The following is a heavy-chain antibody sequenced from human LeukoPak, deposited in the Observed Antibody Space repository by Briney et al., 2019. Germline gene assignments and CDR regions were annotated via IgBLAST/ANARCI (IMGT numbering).Heavy chain of an antibody. CDR2: IKDDGRQK. V-gene: IGHV3-7*01. CDR3: ARDGGGGFDS. Sequence: GGSLRLSCVASGFTFRAYWMTWVRQAPGKGLEWVANIKDDGRQKYYVDSVKGLFTISRDNAQSSLYLQMNSLRVEDTAVYYCARDGGGGFDSWGQGTLVTVSS. J-gene: IGHJ4*02. D-gene: IGHD3-16*01. CDR1: GFTFRAYW.